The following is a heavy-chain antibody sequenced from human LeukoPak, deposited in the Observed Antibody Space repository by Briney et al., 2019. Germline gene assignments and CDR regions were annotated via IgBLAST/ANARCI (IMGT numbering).Heavy chain of an antibody. CDR1: GFIFSSYT. CDR2: ISSSSSSI. CDR3: AREGSDGFEI. Sequence: GGSLRLSCAASGFIFSSYTLNWVRQAPGKGLEWVSCISSSSSSIYYAGSVQGRFTISRDNAKNSLYLQMNSLRAEDTAVYYCAREGSDGFEIWGQGTMVTVSS. J-gene: IGHJ3*02. V-gene: IGHV3-21*01.